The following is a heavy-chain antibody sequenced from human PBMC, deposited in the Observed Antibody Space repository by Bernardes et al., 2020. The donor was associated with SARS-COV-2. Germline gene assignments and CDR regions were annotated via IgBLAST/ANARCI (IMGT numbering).Heavy chain of an antibody. CDR1: GGSISSYY. CDR3: ARDRTTVTTGHSYYYYYYGMDV. CDR2: IYYSGST. J-gene: IGHJ6*02. V-gene: IGHV4-59*01. D-gene: IGHD4-17*01. Sequence: SETLSLTCTVSGGSISSYYWSWIRQPPGKGLEWIGYIYYSGSTNYNPSLKSRVTISVDTSKNQFSLKLSSVTAADTAVYYCARDRTTVTTGHSYYYYYYGMDVWGQGTTITVSS.